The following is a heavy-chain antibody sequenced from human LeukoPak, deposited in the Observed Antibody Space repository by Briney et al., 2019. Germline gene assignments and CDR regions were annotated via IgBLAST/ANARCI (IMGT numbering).Heavy chain of an antibody. CDR1: GFTFSRSA. J-gene: IGHJ4*02. V-gene: IGHV3-30*18. D-gene: IGHD5-12*01. CDR2: ISHDGSNT. Sequence: GGSLRLSCAASGFTFSRSAVHWVRQAPGKGLEWVAVISHDGSNTDYTDSVKGRFTISRDNSKNTLYLQMNSLRAEDTAVYYCAKEMKQWMHFDYWGQGTLVTVSS. CDR3: AKEMKQWMHFDY.